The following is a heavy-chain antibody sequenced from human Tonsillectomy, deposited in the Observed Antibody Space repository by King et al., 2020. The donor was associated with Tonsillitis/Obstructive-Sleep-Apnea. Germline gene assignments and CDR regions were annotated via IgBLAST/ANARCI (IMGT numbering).Heavy chain of an antibody. J-gene: IGHJ3*02. CDR3: ARAADEDYYGLGSYAFDI. CDR1: GASMSSGGFY. V-gene: IGHV4-31*01. Sequence: QLQESGPGLVKPSQTLSLTCTVSGASMSSGGFYWSWIRQHPGKGLEWIGYIYYSGGTYYNPSLKSLVTISLDTSKKQFSLKLRSGTVADTAVYFCARAADEDYYGLGSYAFDIWGQGTMVTVSS. CDR2: IYYSGGT. D-gene: IGHD3-10*01.